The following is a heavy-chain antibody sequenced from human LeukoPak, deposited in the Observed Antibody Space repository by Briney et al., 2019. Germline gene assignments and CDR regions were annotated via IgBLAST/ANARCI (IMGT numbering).Heavy chain of an antibody. CDR3: ATLGYSYGIDY. CDR1: GDSISSGNYY. V-gene: IGHV4-61*02. D-gene: IGHD5-18*01. CDR2: IYTSGST. Sequence: SETLSLTCTVSGDSISSGNYYWTWIRQPAGKGLEWIGRIYTSGSTNYNPSLKSRVTISVDTSKNQFSLKLSSVTAADTAVYYCATLGYSYGIDYWGQGTLVTVSS. J-gene: IGHJ4*02.